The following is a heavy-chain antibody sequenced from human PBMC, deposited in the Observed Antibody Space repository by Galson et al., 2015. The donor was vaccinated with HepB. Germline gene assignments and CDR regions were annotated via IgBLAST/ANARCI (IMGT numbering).Heavy chain of an antibody. CDR2: IYSGGST. V-gene: IGHV3-66*01. D-gene: IGHD3-22*01. J-gene: IGHJ4*02. Sequence: SLRLSCAASGFTVSTNYMSWVRQAPGKGLEWVSVIYSGGSTYYADSVQGRFTITRDISKNTLFLQMNSLRAEDTAVFYCARTYYYEISGDFYFDYWDQGTLVPVSS. CDR3: ARTYYYEISGDFYFDY. CDR1: GFTVSTNY.